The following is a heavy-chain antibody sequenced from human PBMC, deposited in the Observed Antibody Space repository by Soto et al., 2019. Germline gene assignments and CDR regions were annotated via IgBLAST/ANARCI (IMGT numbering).Heavy chain of an antibody. CDR2: IYYSGST. Sequence: LFLTCTVSGGSISSSSYYWGWIRQPPGKGLEWIGSIYYSGSTYYNPSLKSRVTISVDTSKNQFSLKLSSVTAADTAVYYCARRRMYGDAFDYWGQGTLVTVSS. CDR3: ARRRMYGDAFDY. CDR1: GGSISSSSYY. V-gene: IGHV4-39*01. J-gene: IGHJ4*02. D-gene: IGHD4-17*01.